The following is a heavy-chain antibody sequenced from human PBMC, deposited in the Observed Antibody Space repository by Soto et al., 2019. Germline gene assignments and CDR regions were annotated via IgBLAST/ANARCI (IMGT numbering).Heavy chain of an antibody. CDR1: GFTFSSYG. J-gene: IGHJ5*02. D-gene: IGHD6-13*01. CDR3: ARSSSSSLNGFDP. V-gene: IGHV3-33*01. Sequence: QVQLVESGGGVVQPGRSLRLSCAASGFTFSSYGMHWVRQAPGKGLEWVAVIWYDGSNKYYADSVKGRFTISRDNSKNTLYLQMNSLRAEDTAVYYCARSSSSSLNGFDPWGQGTLVTVSS. CDR2: IWYDGSNK.